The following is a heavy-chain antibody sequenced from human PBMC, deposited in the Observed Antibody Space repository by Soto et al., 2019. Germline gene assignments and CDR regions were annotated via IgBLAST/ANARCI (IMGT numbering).Heavy chain of an antibody. CDR1: GFTFDDYG. CDR2: INWNGGST. D-gene: IGHD1-7*01. J-gene: IGHJ6*03. V-gene: IGHV3-20*01. CDR3: ARGPGTTRGEGYYYYMDV. Sequence: GGSLRLSCAASGFTFDDYGMSWVRQAPGKGLEWVSGINWNGGSTGYADSVKGRFTISRDNAKNSLYLQMNSLRAEDTALYHCARGPGTTRGEGYYYYMDVWGKGTTVTVSS.